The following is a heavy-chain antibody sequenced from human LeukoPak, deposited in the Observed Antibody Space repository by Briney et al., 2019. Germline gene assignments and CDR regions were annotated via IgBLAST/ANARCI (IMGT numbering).Heavy chain of an antibody. D-gene: IGHD3-10*01. CDR3: VKDKGGYYYGSGSYYTD. CDR2: ISSNGGST. V-gene: IGHV3-64D*06. CDR1: EFTFISYA. Sequence: PGGSLRLSCSASEFTFISYAMHWVRQAPGKGLEYVSSISSNGGSTYYADSVKGRFTISRDNSKNTLYLQISSLRTEDTAVYYCVKDKGGYYYGSGSYYTDWGQGTLVTVSS. J-gene: IGHJ4*02.